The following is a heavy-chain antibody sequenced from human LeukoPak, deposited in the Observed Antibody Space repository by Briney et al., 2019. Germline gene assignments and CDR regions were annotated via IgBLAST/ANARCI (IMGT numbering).Heavy chain of an antibody. Sequence: PGGSLRLSCAASGFTFSSYGMHWVRQAPGKGLEWVSAISGSGGSTYYADSVKGRFTISRDNSKNTLYLQMNSLRAEDTAVYYCAKDLAYYDSSGYPEASYWGQGTLVTVSS. V-gene: IGHV3-23*01. J-gene: IGHJ4*02. CDR1: GFTFSSYG. D-gene: IGHD3-22*01. CDR3: AKDLAYYDSSGYPEASY. CDR2: ISGSGGST.